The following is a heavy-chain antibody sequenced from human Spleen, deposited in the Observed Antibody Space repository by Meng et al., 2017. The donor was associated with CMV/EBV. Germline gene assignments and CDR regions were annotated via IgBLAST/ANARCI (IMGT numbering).Heavy chain of an antibody. D-gene: IGHD3-3*01. CDR3: ARETPRRAIFGVVID. Sequence: SETLSLTCAVYGGSFSGYYWSWIRQPPGKGLEWIGEINHSGSTNYNPSLKSRVTISVDTSKNQFSLKLSSVTAADTAVYYCARETPRRAIFGVVIDWGQGTLVTVSS. V-gene: IGHV4-34*01. J-gene: IGHJ4*02. CDR1: GGSFSGYY. CDR2: INHSGST.